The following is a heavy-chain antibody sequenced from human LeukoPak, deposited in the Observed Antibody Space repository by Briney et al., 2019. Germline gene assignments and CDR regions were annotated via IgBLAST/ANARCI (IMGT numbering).Heavy chain of an antibody. D-gene: IGHD2-15*01. CDR3: ARGEVVTASLPDFYYYYMDV. CDR2: INQDGGEI. J-gene: IGHJ6*03. Sequence: GGSLRLSCAASGFTFSTSWMTWVRQAPGKGLEWVASINQDGGEIHYVDSVKGRFTISRDNAKNSLYLQMNSLRAEDTAVYYCARGEVVTASLPDFYYYYMDVWGKGTTVTISS. V-gene: IGHV3-7*01. CDR1: GFTFSTSW.